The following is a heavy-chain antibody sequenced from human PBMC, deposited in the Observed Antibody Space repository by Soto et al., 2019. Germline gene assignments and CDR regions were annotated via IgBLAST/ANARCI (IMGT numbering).Heavy chain of an antibody. CDR1: ELKFVNHG. D-gene: IGHD3-9*01. CDR3: AKDRDILTGYLYY. CDR2: ISYDGSNK. Sequence: AAELKFVNHGVRRISKKPGKGLEWVAVISYDGSNKYYADSVKGRFTISRDNSKNTLYLQMNSLRAEDTAVYYCAKDRDILTGYLYYWGQGTLVTVSS. J-gene: IGHJ4*02. V-gene: IGHV3-30*18.